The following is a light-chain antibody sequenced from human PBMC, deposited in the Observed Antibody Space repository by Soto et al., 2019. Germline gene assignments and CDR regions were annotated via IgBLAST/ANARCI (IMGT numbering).Light chain of an antibody. CDR1: QSVSCGY. V-gene: IGKV3-20*01. CDR3: QQYGSSPLT. J-gene: IGKJ1*01. Sequence: IVLTQSPDNLSLSPGDRATLSCSAIQSVSCGYLAWYQHKPGQAHRLLIYRASSTSTGIPDRFSGSGSGTDFTLTIRSLAPGDFAVYYCQQYGSSPLTFGQGTKVEIK. CDR2: RAS.